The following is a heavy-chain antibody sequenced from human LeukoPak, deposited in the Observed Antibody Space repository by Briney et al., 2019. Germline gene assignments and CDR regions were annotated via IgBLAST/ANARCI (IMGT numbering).Heavy chain of an antibody. CDR3: AREELLWFGELLNYYYYYMDV. CDR2: ISSSSSTI. CDR1: GFTFSSYS. Sequence: SGGSLRLSCAASGFTFSSYSMNWVRQAPGKGLEWVSYISSSSSTIYYADSVKGRFTISRDKAKNSLYLQMNSLRAEDTAVYYCAREELLWFGELLNYYYYYMDVWGKGTTVTVSS. D-gene: IGHD3-10*01. J-gene: IGHJ6*03. V-gene: IGHV3-48*01.